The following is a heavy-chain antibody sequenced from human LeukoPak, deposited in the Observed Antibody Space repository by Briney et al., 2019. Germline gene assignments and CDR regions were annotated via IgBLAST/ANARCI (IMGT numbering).Heavy chain of an antibody. CDR2: IYTSGST. CDR3: ARDDCSGGSCYHSG. V-gene: IGHV4-61*02. Sequence: SETLSLTCTASGGSISSGSYYWSWIPQPAGKGLEWIGRIYTSGSTNYNPSLKSRVTISVDTSKNQFSLKLSSVTAADTAVYYCARDDCSGGSCYHSGWGQGTLVTVSS. CDR1: GGSISSGSYY. J-gene: IGHJ1*01. D-gene: IGHD2-15*01.